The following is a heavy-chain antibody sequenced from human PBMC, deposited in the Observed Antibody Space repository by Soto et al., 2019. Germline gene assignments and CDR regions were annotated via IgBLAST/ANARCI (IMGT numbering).Heavy chain of an antibody. V-gene: IGHV3-23*01. CDR3: ANICSGGSCPYYYGMDV. CDR2: ISGSGGST. J-gene: IGHJ6*02. D-gene: IGHD2-15*01. Sequence: PVGSLRLSCAASGFTFSSYAMSWVRQAPGKGLEWVSAISGSGGSTYYADSVKGRFTISRDNSKNTLYLQMNSLRAEDTAVYYCANICSGGSCPYYYGMDVWGQGTTVTVSS. CDR1: GFTFSSYA.